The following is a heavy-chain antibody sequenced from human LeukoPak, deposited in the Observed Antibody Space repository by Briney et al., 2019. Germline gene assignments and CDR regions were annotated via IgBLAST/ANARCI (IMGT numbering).Heavy chain of an antibody. CDR3: AKDLGWELPAEAY. J-gene: IGHJ4*02. CDR1: GFTFKNYV. D-gene: IGHD1-26*01. Sequence: GGSLRLSCVASGFTFKNYVMNWVRQAPGRGLEWLATIYGSGVSISYADSVKGRFTISRDNSNNTLYLQMNSLRAEDTAMYYCAKDLGWELPAEAYWGQGILVTVSS. CDR2: IYGSGVSI. V-gene: IGHV3-23*01.